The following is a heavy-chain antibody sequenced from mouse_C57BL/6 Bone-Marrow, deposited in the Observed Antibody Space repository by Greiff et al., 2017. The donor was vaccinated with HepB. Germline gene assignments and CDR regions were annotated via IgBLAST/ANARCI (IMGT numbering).Heavy chain of an antibody. J-gene: IGHJ1*03. CDR2: INYDGSST. V-gene: IGHV5-16*01. CDR1: GFTFSDYY. D-gene: IGHD1-1*01. CDR3: ARDTPYGWYFDV. Sequence: EVKVEESEGGLVQPGSSMKLSCTASGFTFSDYYMAWVRQVPEKGLEWVANINYDGSSTYYLDSLKSRFIISRDNAKNILYLQMSSLKSEDTATYYCARDTPYGWYFDVWGTGTTVTVSS.